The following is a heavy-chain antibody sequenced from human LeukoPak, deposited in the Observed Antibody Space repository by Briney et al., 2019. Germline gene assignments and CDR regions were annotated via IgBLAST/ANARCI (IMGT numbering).Heavy chain of an antibody. D-gene: IGHD3-10*01. CDR1: GGSFSGYY. V-gene: IGHV4-34*01. CDR3: ARGPLGELFNDAFDI. CDR2: INRSGST. Sequence: SETLSLTCAVYGGSFSGYYWSWIRQPPGKGLEWIGEINRSGSTNYNPSLKSRVTISVDTSKNQFSLKLSSVTAADTAVYYCARGPLGELFNDAFDIWGQGTLVTVSS. J-gene: IGHJ3*02.